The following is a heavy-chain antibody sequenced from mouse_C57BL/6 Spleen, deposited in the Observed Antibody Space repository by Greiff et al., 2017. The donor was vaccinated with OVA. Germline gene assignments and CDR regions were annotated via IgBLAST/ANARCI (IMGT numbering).Heavy chain of an antibody. V-gene: IGHV1-26*01. CDR2: INPNNGGT. CDR3: ARWSYAWFAY. Sequence: EVQLQQSGPELVKPGASVKISCKASGYTFTDYYMNWVKQSHGKSLEWIGDINPNNGGTSYNQKFKGKATLTVDKSSSTAYMELRSLTSEDSAVYYCARWSYAWFAYWGQGTLVTVSA. J-gene: IGHJ3*01. D-gene: IGHD2-12*01. CDR1: GYTFTDYY.